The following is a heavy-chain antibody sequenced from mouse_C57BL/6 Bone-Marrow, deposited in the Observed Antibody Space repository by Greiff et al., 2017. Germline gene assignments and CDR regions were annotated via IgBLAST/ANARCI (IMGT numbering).Heavy chain of an antibody. D-gene: IGHD1-2*01. V-gene: IGHV1-81*01. J-gene: IGHJ3*01. Sequence: VKLQESGAELARPGASVKLSCKASGYTFTSYGISWVKQRTGQGLEWIGEIYPRSGNTYYNEKFKGKATLTADKSSSTAYMELRSLTSEDSAVYFCARVDFIRFAYWGQGTLVTVAA. CDR2: IYPRSGNT. CDR3: ARVDFIRFAY. CDR1: GYTFTSYG.